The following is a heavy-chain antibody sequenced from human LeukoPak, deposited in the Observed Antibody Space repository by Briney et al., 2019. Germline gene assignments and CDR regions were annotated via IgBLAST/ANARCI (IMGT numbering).Heavy chain of an antibody. CDR2: IYSGGST. D-gene: IGHD2-8*01. J-gene: IGHJ4*02. CDR1: GFTVSSNY. CDR3: TTDGVGVEEATYDN. Sequence: GGSLRLSCAASGFTVSSNYMSWVRQAPGKGLEWVSVIYSGGSTYYADSVKGRFTISRDNSKNTLYLQMNSLRAEDTAVYYCTTDGVGVEEATYDNWGQGTLVSVSS. V-gene: IGHV3-53*01.